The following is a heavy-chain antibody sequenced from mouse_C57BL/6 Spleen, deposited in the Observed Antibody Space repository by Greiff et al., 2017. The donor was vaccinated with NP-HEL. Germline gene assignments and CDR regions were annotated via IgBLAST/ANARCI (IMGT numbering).Heavy chain of an antibody. CDR3: ATEYYGRSDGYFEV. Sequence: VKLKESGPGLVAPSQSLSITCTVSGFSLTSYGVSWVRQPPGTGLEWLGVLWGDGSTHYHSALISRLSISKDNSKSQVFLKLNSLQTDATATYSCATEYYGRSDGYFEVSGTERTLTASP. V-gene: IGHV2-3*01. CDR1: GFSLTSYG. CDR2: LWGDGST. J-gene: IGHJ1*03. D-gene: IGHD1-1*01.